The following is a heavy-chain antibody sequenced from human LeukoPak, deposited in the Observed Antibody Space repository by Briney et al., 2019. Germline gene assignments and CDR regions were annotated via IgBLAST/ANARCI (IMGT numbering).Heavy chain of an antibody. Sequence: PGGSPRLSCAASGFTFSSSALSWVRQGPGKGLQWVSTITGRGGGGLGGGTFYADSVMGRFTISRDNSQNTLYLQMGSLGAEDTAVYYCAKGGYSSGWRNWFDSWGQGTLVTVSS. J-gene: IGHJ5*01. CDR1: GFTFSSSA. CDR2: ITGRGGGGLGGGT. V-gene: IGHV3-23*01. D-gene: IGHD6-19*01. CDR3: AKGGYSSGWRNWFDS.